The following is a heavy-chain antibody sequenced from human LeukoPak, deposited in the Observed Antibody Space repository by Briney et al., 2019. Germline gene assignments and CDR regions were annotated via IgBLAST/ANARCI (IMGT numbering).Heavy chain of an antibody. D-gene: IGHD4-23*01. V-gene: IGHV3-23*01. CDR2: ISGSGGST. CDR3: XXDLXYGGNSVWFDP. J-gene: IGHJ5*02. Sequence: GGSLRLSCAAXGXTFXSYAMSWXXXAXGXGLEWVSAISGSGGSTYYAXSVKGRFTISRDXSKNTLYLQMNSLRAEDTAVYYCXXDLXYGGNSVWFDPWGQGTLVTVSS. CDR1: GXTFXSYA.